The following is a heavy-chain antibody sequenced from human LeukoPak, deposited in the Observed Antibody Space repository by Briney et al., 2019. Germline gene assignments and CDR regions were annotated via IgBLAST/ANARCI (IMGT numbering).Heavy chain of an antibody. CDR1: GFTFSTYW. CDR2: INSDGSRT. D-gene: IGHD6-19*01. Sequence: GGSLRLSCAVSGFTFSTYWMHWVRQPPGKGLVWVSRINSDGSRTNYADSVKGRFTISRGNAKNTLYLQMNSLRAEDTAVYYCERGASGWYGADYWGQGTLVTVSS. V-gene: IGHV3-74*01. CDR3: ERGASGWYGADY. J-gene: IGHJ4*02.